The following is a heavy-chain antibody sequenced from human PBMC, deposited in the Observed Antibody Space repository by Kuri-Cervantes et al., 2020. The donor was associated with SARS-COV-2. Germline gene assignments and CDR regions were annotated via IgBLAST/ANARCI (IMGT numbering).Heavy chain of an antibody. J-gene: IGHJ4*02. Sequence: SVKVSCKASGGTFRSYVISWVRQAPGQGLEWMGGIIPIFGTAKYAQKFQGRGTISTDESTNTAYMELSSLRSEDTAGYYCARWGGTVSGEYYFDYWGQGTLVTVSS. D-gene: IGHD4-17*01. V-gene: IGHV1-69*05. CDR3: ARWGGTVSGEYYFDY. CDR1: GGTFRSYV. CDR2: IIPIFGTA.